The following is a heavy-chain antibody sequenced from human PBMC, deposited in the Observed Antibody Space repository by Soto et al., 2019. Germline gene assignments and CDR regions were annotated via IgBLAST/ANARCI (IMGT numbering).Heavy chain of an antibody. Sequence: PSESLSLTYNVSGSAMSICNCRIWPSQPPGKGLEWIGEAHHSGRTNYNPSLKSRVTISVDRSQNLFSLQLTSVTAADTAVYFCARSEATALDFWGQGILVTVSS. CDR3: ARSEATALDF. V-gene: IGHV4-4*02. J-gene: IGHJ4*02. CDR2: AHHSGRT. CDR1: GSAMSICNC.